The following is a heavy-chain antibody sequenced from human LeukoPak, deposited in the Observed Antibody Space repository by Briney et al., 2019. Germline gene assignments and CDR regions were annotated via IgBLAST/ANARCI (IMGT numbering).Heavy chain of an antibody. CDR3: ARDSPNYDYVWGSSWHYMDV. CDR2: IYTSGST. Sequence: SETLSLTCTVSGGSISSNSHYWSWIRQPAVKGLEWIGRIYTSGSTNYNPSLKSRVTMSVDTSKNQFSLKLSSVTAADTAVYYCARDSPNYDYVWGSSWHYMDVWGKGTTVTISS. V-gene: IGHV4-61*02. J-gene: IGHJ6*03. D-gene: IGHD3-16*01. CDR1: GGSISSNSHY.